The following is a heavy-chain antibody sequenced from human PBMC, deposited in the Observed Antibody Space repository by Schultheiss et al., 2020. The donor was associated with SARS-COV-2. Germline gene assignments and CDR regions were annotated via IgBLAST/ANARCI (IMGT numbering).Heavy chain of an antibody. CDR2: IYTSGST. D-gene: IGHD2-8*01. J-gene: IGHJ4*02. CDR1: GGSISSYY. Sequence: SETLSLTCTVSGGSISSYYWSWIRQPAGKGLEWIGRIYTSGSTNYNPSLKSRVTISVDTSKNQFSLKLSSVTAADTAVYYCARGPQPDCTNGVCWTDYWGQGTLVTVSS. V-gene: IGHV4-4*07. CDR3: ARGPQPDCTNGVCWTDY.